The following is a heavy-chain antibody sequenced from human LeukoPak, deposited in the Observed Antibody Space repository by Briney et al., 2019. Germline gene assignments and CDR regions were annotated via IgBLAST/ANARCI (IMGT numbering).Heavy chain of an antibody. V-gene: IGHV3-21*04. CDR2: ISSSSSYI. Sequence: PGGSLRLSCAASGFTFSSYSMNWVRQAPGKGLEWVSSISSSSSYIYYADSVKGRFTISRDNSKNTLYLQMNSLRAEDTAVYYCARVSYDSSGYLPPAYYFDYWGQGTLVTVSS. J-gene: IGHJ4*02. D-gene: IGHD3-22*01. CDR3: ARVSYDSSGYLPPAYYFDY. CDR1: GFTFSSYS.